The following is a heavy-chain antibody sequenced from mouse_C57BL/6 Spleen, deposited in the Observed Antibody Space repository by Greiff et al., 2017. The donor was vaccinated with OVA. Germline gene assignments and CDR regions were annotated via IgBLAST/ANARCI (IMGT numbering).Heavy chain of an antibody. CDR1: GYTFTDYN. V-gene: IGHV1-18*01. J-gene: IGHJ4*01. D-gene: IGHD3-2*02. CDR3: ARRQLRPYYYAMDY. Sequence: EVKLQESGPELVKPGASVKIPCKASGYTFTDYNMDWVKQSHGKSLEWIGDINPNNGGTIYNQKFKGKATLTVDKSSSTAYMELRSLTSEDTAVYYCARRQLRPYYYAMDYWGQGTSVTVSS. CDR2: INPNNGGT.